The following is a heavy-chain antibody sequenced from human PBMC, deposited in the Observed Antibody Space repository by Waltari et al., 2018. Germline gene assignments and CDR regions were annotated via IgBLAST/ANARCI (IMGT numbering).Heavy chain of an antibody. J-gene: IGHJ4*02. Sequence: EVQLLESGGGLVQPGGSLRLSCAASGFTFSSYAMSWVRQAPGKGLGWVSVIYSGGSTDYADSGKGRFTISRDNSKNTLYLQMNSLRAEDTAVYYCAKDGQQLAPIDYWGQGTLVTVSS. CDR1: GFTFSSYA. D-gene: IGHD6-13*01. CDR3: AKDGQQLAPIDY. V-gene: IGHV3-23*03. CDR2: IYSGGST.